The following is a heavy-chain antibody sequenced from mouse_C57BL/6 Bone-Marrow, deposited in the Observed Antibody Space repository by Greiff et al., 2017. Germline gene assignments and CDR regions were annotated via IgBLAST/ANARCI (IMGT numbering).Heavy chain of an antibody. D-gene: IGHD2-4*01. CDR2: IDPENGDT. J-gene: IGHJ3*01. Sequence: VQLQQSGAELVRPGASVKLSCTASGFNIKDDYMHWVKQRPEQGLEWIGWIDPENGDTEYASKFQGKATITADTSSNTAYLQLSSLTSEDTAVYYCTKDDSLSWGQGTLVTVSA. CDR3: TKDDSLS. V-gene: IGHV14-4*01. CDR1: GFNIKDDY.